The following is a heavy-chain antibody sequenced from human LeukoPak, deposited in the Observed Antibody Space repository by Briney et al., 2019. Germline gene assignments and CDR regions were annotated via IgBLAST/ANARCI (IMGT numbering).Heavy chain of an antibody. Sequence: GGSLRLSCAASGFTFSSYAMSWVRQGPGKGLEWVSSITGSGNRTYYADSVKGRFTISRDNSKNTLYLQMNNLRAEDTAVYYCADFAATGDGYWGQGTLVTVSS. CDR3: ADFAATGDGY. J-gene: IGHJ4*02. CDR1: GFTFSSYA. CDR2: ITGSGNRT. D-gene: IGHD2-21*01. V-gene: IGHV3-23*01.